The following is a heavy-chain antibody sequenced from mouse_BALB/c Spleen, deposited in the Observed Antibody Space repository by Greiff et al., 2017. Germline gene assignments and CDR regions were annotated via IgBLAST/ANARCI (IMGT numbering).Heavy chain of an antibody. CDR3: AREGDGNPFAY. CDR2: ISSGGSYT. D-gene: IGHD2-1*01. J-gene: IGHJ3*01. V-gene: IGHV5-9-4*01. CDR1: GFTFSSYA. Sequence: EVQLVESGGGLVKPGGSLKLSCAASGFTFSSYAMSWVRQSPEKRLEWVAEISSGGSYTYYPDTVTGRFTISRDNAKNTLYLEMSSLRSEDTAMYYCAREGDGNPFAYWGQGTLVTVSA.